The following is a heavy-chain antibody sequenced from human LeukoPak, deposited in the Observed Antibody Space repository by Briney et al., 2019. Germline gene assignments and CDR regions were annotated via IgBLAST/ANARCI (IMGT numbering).Heavy chain of an antibody. CDR1: GYTFTGYY. J-gene: IGHJ4*02. Sequence: GASVKVSCKASGYTFTGYYMHWVRQAPGQGLEWMGWINPNSGGTNYAQKFQGRVTMTRDTSISTAYMELSRLRSDDTAVYYCAISTYYYDSSVPYYFDYWGQGTLVTVSS. CDR3: AISTYYYDSSVPYYFDY. CDR2: INPNSGGT. D-gene: IGHD3-22*01. V-gene: IGHV1-2*02.